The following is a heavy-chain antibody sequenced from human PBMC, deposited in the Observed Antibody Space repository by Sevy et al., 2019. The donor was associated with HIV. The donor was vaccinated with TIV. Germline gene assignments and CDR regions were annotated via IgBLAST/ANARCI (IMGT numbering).Heavy chain of an antibody. CDR3: ARWYGNNFDY. CDR2: IYHTGAA. D-gene: IGHD3-10*01. CDR1: GGTISSSSYR. Sequence: SETRSLTCTVSGGTISSSSYRWGWIRQPPGKGLEWVGSIYHTGAADDNPSLKRRVTMSVDTSKNQFSLQVGSVTAADTAVYYCARWYGNNFDYWGQGALVTVSS. V-gene: IGHV4-39*01. J-gene: IGHJ4*02.